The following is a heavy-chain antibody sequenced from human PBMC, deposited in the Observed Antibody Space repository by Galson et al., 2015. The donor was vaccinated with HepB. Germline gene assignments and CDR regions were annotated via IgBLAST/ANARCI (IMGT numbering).Heavy chain of an antibody. J-gene: IGHJ4*02. CDR3: ASDVEHRGLSGCGD. CDR2: LPYDGSNK. CDR1: GFTCSSYA. Sequence: SLRLSCAASGFTCSSYAMHGVRQAPAKGLEWVAVLPYDGSNKHDADSEKSQFTSSRDNSRNTLYLQVNSLRAEDTAVYYCASDVEHRGLSGCGDWGQGTLLTVSS. D-gene: IGHD3-10*01. V-gene: IGHV3-30-3*01.